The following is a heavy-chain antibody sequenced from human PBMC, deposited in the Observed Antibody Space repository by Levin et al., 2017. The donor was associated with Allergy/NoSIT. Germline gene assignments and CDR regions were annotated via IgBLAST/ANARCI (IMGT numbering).Heavy chain of an antibody. Sequence: SETLSLTCTVSGGSISRGDYYWTWIRQPPGKGLEWIGFIFYTGDTFYNASLESRLTMSVDTSKNEFSLKLTSVTAADSAMYSGARIPPTYGDNSWDYYYYMDVWGKGTTVTVSS. CDR3: ARIPPTYGDNSWDYYYYMDV. D-gene: IGHD4-17*01. CDR2: IFYTGDT. J-gene: IGHJ6*03. V-gene: IGHV4-30-4*01. CDR1: GGSISRGDYY.